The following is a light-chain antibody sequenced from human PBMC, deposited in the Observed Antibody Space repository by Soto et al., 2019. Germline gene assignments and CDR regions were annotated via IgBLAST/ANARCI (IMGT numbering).Light chain of an antibody. J-gene: IGLJ2*01. CDR2: LNSDGSH. V-gene: IGLV4-69*01. Sequence: QLVLTQSPSASASLGASVKLTCTLSNGHSSYAIAWHQQGPEKGPRYLMKLNSDGSHSKGDGIPDRFSGSSSGAERYLTISSLQTEDEADYYCQTWGTGIQVFGGGTKLTVL. CDR1: NGHSSYA. CDR3: QTWGTGIQV.